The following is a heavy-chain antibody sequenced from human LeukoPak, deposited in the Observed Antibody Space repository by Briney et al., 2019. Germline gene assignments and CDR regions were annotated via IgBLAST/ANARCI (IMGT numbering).Heavy chain of an antibody. V-gene: IGHV4-34*01. CDR1: GGSFSGYY. Sequence: SETLSLTCAVYGGSFSGYYWSWIRQPPGKGLEWIGEINHSGSTNYNPSLKSRVTISVDTSKNQFSLKLSSVTAADTAVYYCARGSGYSSLYHFDYWGQGTLVTVSS. CDR3: ARGSGYSSLYHFDY. J-gene: IGHJ4*02. D-gene: IGHD6-13*01. CDR2: INHSGST.